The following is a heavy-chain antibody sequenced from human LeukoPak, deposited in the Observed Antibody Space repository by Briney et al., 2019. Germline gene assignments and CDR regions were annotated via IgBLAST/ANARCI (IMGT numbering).Heavy chain of an antibody. Sequence: GGSLRLSCAASGFTFSSSSMNWVRQAPGKGLEWVSSISSISSYIYYADSVKGRFTISRDNSKNSLYLQMNSLRAEDTAVYYCASSYSSGHWGQGTLVTVSS. J-gene: IGHJ4*02. V-gene: IGHV3-21*06. CDR3: ASSYSSGH. D-gene: IGHD6-19*01. CDR1: GFTFSSSS. CDR2: ISSISSYI.